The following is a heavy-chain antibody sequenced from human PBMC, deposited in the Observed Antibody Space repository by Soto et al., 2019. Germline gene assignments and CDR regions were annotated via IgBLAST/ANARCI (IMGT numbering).Heavy chain of an antibody. J-gene: IGHJ2*01. Sequence: QVQLVESGGGVVQPGRSLTLSCAASGFSFSAYGMHWVRQVPGKGLEWVAVIWYDGSKKYYADSVKGRFTISRDNSKRTLYLEMNSPSAEDTAVYYCAREGGGWGLPVYWYFDLWGRVNLVTVSA. D-gene: IGHD6-19*01. CDR2: IWYDGSKK. CDR3: AREGGGWGLPVYWYFDL. CDR1: GFSFSAYG. V-gene: IGHV3-33*01.